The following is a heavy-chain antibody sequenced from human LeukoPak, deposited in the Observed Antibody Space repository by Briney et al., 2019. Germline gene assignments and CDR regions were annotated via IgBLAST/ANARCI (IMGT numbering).Heavy chain of an antibody. CDR3: ARDYQLPAGINFDY. V-gene: IGHV1-18*01. Sequence: ASVKVSCKASGYTFTSYGISWVRQAPGQGLEWMGWIRAYNGNTKYAQKLQGRVTMTTDTSTSTAYMALRSLRSDDTAVYYCARDYQLPAGINFDYWGQGTLVTVSS. J-gene: IGHJ4*02. D-gene: IGHD2-2*01. CDR2: IRAYNGNT. CDR1: GYTFTSYG.